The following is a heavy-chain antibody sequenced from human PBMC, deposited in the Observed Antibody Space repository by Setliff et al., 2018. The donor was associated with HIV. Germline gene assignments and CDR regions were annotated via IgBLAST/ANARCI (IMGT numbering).Heavy chain of an antibody. CDR2: ITHDGSSK. V-gene: IGHV3-30*07. Sequence: GGSLRLSCVGSGDTFSDQYMDWVRQAPGKGLEWVAVITHDGSSKYYADSVKGRFTISRDNSADTVYLQMTGLRVEDTAVYFCAKDPPGFSHFLDYWGQGAVVTVSS. CDR1: GDTFSDQY. CDR3: AKDPPGFSHFLDY. J-gene: IGHJ4*02.